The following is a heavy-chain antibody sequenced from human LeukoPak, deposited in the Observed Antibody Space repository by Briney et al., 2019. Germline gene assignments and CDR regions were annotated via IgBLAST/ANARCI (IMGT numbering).Heavy chain of an antibody. CDR2: IYHSGST. V-gene: IGHV4-4*02. CDR1: GFTFSSYG. D-gene: IGHD5-24*01. J-gene: IGHJ4*02. CDR3: ARGLQGPSGPFDY. Sequence: GSLRLSCAASGFTFSSYGMHWVRQPPGKGLEWIGEIYHSGSTNYNPSLKSRVTISVDKSKNQFSLKLSSVTAADTAVYYCARGLQGPSGPFDYWGQGTLVTVSS.